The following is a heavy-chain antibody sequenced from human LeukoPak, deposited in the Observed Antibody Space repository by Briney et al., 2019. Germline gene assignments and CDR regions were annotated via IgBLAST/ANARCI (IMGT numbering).Heavy chain of an antibody. Sequence: GGSLRLSCAASGFTFSSYSMNWVRQAPGKGLEWVAFIRYDGSNKYYADSVKGRFTISRDNSKNTLYLQMNSLRAEDTAVYYCAKTDSALSIAAAGTVWGQGTLVTVSS. V-gene: IGHV3-30*02. D-gene: IGHD6-13*01. CDR1: GFTFSSYS. CDR2: IRYDGSNK. CDR3: AKTDSALSIAAAGTV. J-gene: IGHJ4*02.